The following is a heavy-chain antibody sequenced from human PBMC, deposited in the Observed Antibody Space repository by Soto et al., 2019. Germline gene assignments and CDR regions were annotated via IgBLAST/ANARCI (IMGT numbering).Heavy chain of an antibody. J-gene: IGHJ3*02. D-gene: IGHD3-22*01. CDR3: ATCPIVVRRGLYAFDI. CDR1: GFTFSSYA. Sequence: PGESLRLSCAASGFTFSSYAMNCVGQAPGKGLEWVSAISGSGGITYYADSVKGRFAISRDNSKNSLYLQMNSLRAEDTAVYYCATCPIVVRRGLYAFDIWGQGTMVTVAS. V-gene: IGHV3-23*01. CDR2: ISGSGGIT.